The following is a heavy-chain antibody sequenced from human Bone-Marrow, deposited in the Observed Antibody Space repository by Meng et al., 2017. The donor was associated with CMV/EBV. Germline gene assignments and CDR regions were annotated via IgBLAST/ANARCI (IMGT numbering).Heavy chain of an antibody. CDR3: AAEHVDTAMVLSF. CDR1: GFTFTSSA. Sequence: SVKVSCKASGFTFTSSAVQWVRQARGQSLEWIGWIVVGSGNTNYAQKFQERVTITRDKSTSTAYMELSSLRSEDTAVYYCAAEHVDTAMVLSFWGQGTMVTVSS. J-gene: IGHJ4*02. V-gene: IGHV1-58*01. D-gene: IGHD5-18*01. CDR2: IVVGSGNT.